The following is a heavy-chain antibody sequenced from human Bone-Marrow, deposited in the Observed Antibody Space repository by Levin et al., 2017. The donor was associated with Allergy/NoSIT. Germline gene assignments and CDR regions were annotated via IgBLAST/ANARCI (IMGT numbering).Heavy chain of an antibody. Sequence: GESLKISCTASGFYFGEYTINWFRQPPGKGLEWIAYIRSQPYGGPTQYAASVRGRFTISRDDSKSIAYLQMNSLKTEDTAVYYCTRDRFLEWLPDPFDSWGQGILVTVSS. J-gene: IGHJ4*02. CDR2: IRSQPYGGPT. V-gene: IGHV3-49*03. D-gene: IGHD3-3*01. CDR1: GFYFGEYT. CDR3: TRDRFLEWLPDPFDS.